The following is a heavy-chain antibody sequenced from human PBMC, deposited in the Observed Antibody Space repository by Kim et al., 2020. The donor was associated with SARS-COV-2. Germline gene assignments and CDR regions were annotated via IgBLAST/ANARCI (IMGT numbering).Heavy chain of an antibody. CDR2: ISYDGSNK. Sequence: GGSLRLSCAASGFTFSSYGMHWVRQAPGKGLEWVAVISYDGSNKYYADSVKGRFTISRDNSKNTLYLQMNSLRAEDTAVYYCAKDYPHYYGSGSYSGYWGQGTLVTVSS. J-gene: IGHJ4*02. D-gene: IGHD3-10*01. CDR3: AKDYPHYYGSGSYSGY. V-gene: IGHV3-30*18. CDR1: GFTFSSYG.